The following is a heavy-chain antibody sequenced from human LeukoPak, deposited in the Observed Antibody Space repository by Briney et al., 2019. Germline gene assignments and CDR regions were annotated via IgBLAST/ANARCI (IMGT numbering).Heavy chain of an antibody. CDR3: ARTIKSGNYYWFDP. V-gene: IGHV4-59*01. Sequence: SETLSLTCTVSGGSISNYYWSWIRQPPGEGLEWTGFISYTGSTNYNPSLKSRVTVSVDTSKNQFSLKVTSVTAADTAVYYCARTIKSGNYYWFDPWGQGTLVTVSS. D-gene: IGHD1-26*01. CDR1: GGSISNYY. J-gene: IGHJ5*02. CDR2: ISYTGST.